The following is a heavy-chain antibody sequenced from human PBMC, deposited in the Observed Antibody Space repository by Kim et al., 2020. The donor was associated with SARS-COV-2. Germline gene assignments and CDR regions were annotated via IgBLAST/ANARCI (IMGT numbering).Heavy chain of an antibody. CDR3: AKVGRSSGDFDY. D-gene: IGHD6-25*01. J-gene: IGHJ4*02. CDR2: ISYDGSNK. CDR1: GFTFSSYG. V-gene: IGHV3-30*18. Sequence: GGSLRLSCAASGFTFSSYGMHWVRQAPGKGLEWVAVISYDGSNKYYADSVKGRFTISRDNSKNTLYLQMNSLRAEDTAVYYCAKVGRSSGDFDYWGQGTLVTVSS.